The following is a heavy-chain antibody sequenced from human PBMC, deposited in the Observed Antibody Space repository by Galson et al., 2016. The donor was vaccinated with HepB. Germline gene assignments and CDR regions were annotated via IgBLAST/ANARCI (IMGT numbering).Heavy chain of an antibody. CDR1: GYSISSYY. D-gene: IGHD4-17*01. CDR3: ARESYGDNDDY. CDR2: VYNRGST. J-gene: IGHJ4*01. Sequence: SETLSLTCTVSGYSISSYYWSWIRQPPGKGLEWIGYVYNRGSTNYNPSLKSRVTISVDTSKNQFSLRLSSVSAADTAIYYCARESYGDNDDYWGHGTLVIVSS. V-gene: IGHV4-59*01.